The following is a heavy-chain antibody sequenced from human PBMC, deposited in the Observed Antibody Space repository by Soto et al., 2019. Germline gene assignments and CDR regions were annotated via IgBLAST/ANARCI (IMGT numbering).Heavy chain of an antibody. CDR2: IYYGGST. CDR1: GGSISSYY. Sequence: SETLSLTCTVSGGSISSYYWSWIRQPPGKGLEWIGYIYYGGSTNYNPSLKSRVTISVDTSKNQFSLKLSSVTAADTAVYYCARDEGGPATGSPYYYGMDVWGQGTTVTVSS. J-gene: IGHJ6*02. V-gene: IGHV4-59*01. D-gene: IGHD2-2*01. CDR3: ARDEGGPATGSPYYYGMDV.